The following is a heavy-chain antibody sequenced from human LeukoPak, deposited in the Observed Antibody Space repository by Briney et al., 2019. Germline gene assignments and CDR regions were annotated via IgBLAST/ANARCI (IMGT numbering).Heavy chain of an antibody. CDR2: INIGGTNT. V-gene: IGHV3-11*01. CDR3: ATDSAGFDT. CDR1: GFTFNDYY. J-gene: IGHJ5*02. Sequence: TGGSLRLSCAASGFTFNDYYMSWIRQAPGKGLEWLSYINIGGTNTHYADSVKGRSTISRDNAKKSLYLEMNNLRAEDTAVYYCATDSAGFDTWGQGVLVTVSS.